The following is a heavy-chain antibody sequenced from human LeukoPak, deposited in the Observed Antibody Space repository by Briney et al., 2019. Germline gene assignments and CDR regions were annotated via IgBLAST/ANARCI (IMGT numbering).Heavy chain of an antibody. CDR2: IIPIFGTT. J-gene: IGHJ4*02. CDR1: GCTFSSYS. Sequence: GASVKVSCKASGCTFSSYSISWVRQAPGQGLEWMGRIIPIFGTTNYAQKFQGRVTITTDESTSTAYKELSSLRSEDTAVYYCARGPLVVTAIPFLDYWGQGTLVTVSS. V-gene: IGHV1-69*05. D-gene: IGHD2-21*02. CDR3: ARGPLVVTAIPFLDY.